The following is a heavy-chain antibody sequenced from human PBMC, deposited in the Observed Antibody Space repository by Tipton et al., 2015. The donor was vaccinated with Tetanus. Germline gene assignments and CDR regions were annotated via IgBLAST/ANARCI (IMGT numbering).Heavy chain of an antibody. D-gene: IGHD2-15*01. CDR1: GGSVSSGSYY. V-gene: IGHV4-61*01. Sequence: GLVKPSETLSLTCTVSGGSVSSGSYYWSWIRQPPGKGLEWIGYIYYSGSTNYNPSLKSRVTISVDTSKNQFSLKLSSVTAADTAVYYCARAVVAAPPYYFDYWGQGTLVTVSS. J-gene: IGHJ4*02. CDR3: ARAVVAAPPYYFDY. CDR2: IYYSGST.